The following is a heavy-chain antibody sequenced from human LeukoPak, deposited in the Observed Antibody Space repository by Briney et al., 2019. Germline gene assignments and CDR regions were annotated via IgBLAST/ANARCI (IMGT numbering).Heavy chain of an antibody. J-gene: IGHJ5*02. D-gene: IGHD5-12*01. CDR1: GGSFSGYY. V-gene: IGHV4-34*01. CDR2: INHSGST. Sequence: SETLSLTCAVYGGSFSGYYWSWIRQPPGKGLEWIGEINHSGSTYYNPSLKSRVTISVDTSKNQFSLKLSSVTAADTAVYYCASYSSGYGGSWGQGTLVTVSS. CDR3: ASYSSGYGGS.